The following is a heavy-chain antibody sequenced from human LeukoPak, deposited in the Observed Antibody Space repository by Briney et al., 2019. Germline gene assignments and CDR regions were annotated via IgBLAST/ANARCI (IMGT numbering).Heavy chain of an antibody. CDR3: ARGGTYYYGSGSYLRFDY. V-gene: IGHV1-2*02. D-gene: IGHD3-10*01. Sequence: GASVKVSCKASGYTFTGYYMHWVRQAPGQGLEWMGWINPNSGGTNYAQKFQGRVTMTRDTSISTAYMELSRLRSDDTAVYYCARGGTYYYGSGSYLRFDYWGQGTLVTVSS. J-gene: IGHJ4*02. CDR2: INPNSGGT. CDR1: GYTFTGYY.